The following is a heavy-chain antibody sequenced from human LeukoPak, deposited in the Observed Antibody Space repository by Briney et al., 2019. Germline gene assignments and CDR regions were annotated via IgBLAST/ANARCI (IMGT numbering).Heavy chain of an antibody. D-gene: IGHD3-10*01. J-gene: IGHJ6*02. CDR2: IYWDDDK. V-gene: IGHV2-5*02. CDR1: GLSLNTAGVG. CDR3: AKAGYGSGSYLRYYYYGMDV. Sequence: SGPTLVNPTQTLTLTCTLSGLSLNTAGVGVGWIRQPPGKALEWLALIYWDDDKRYNPSLKTRLTITKDTSKNQVVLTVADMDPVDTATYYCAKAGYGSGSYLRYYYYGMDVWGQGTTVTVSS.